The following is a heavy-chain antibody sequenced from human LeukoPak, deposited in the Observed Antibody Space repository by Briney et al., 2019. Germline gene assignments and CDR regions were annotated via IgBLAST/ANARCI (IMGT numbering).Heavy chain of an antibody. CDR1: GFTLSDYA. CDR2: ISSSSSYI. Sequence: GGSLRLSCAASGFTLSDYAMNWVRRAPGKGLEWVSSISSSSSYIYYADSVKGRFTISRDNAKNSLYLQMNSLRAEDTAVYYCARDRISMIRGVPSLEPWGEGTLVTVSS. D-gene: IGHD3-10*01. V-gene: IGHV3-21*01. CDR3: ARDRISMIRGVPSLEP. J-gene: IGHJ5*02.